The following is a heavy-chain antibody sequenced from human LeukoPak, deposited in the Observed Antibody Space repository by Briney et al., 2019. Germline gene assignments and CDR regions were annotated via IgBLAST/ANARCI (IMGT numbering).Heavy chain of an antibody. CDR1: LDSTTSNF. D-gene: IGHD1-14*01. CDR2: IHRSSST. Sequence: PSETLSLTCTVSLDSTTSNFWSWVRQPPGKGLEWIWEIHRSSSTKYHPSLQSRVTISIDRSKNQIALALSPVTAADTAVYYCAREIVGGFNPGAYWGQGTLVTVSS. V-gene: IGHV4-4*02. CDR3: AREIVGGFNPGAY. J-gene: IGHJ4*02.